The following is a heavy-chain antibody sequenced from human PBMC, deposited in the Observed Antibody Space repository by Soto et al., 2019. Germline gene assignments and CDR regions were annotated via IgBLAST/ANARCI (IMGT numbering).Heavy chain of an antibody. J-gene: IGHJ6*02. CDR1: GDSITSVGYS. CDR2: IYHTGTT. D-gene: IGHD3-3*01. Sequence: PSETLSLTCAVSGDSITSVGYSWSWIRQPPGKALEWIGYIYHTGTTYYTAALKSRVTISLDRSKNRISLSLNSVTAADTAVYYCAANVFGEYSHYALEVWGQGTTVT. CDR3: AANVFGEYSHYALEV. V-gene: IGHV4-30-2*01.